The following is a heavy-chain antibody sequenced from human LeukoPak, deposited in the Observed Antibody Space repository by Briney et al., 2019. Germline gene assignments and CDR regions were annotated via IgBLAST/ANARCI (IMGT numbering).Heavy chain of an antibody. J-gene: IGHJ5*01. CDR1: GGSISTSY. CDR3: AKATAGVEATTGFDS. CDR2: IYISGSP. D-gene: IGHD1-26*01. V-gene: IGHV4-4*07. Sequence: PSETLSLTCTVSGGSISTSYWNWIRQPAGKGLEWIGRIYISGSPKYNPSVKSRATMSVDTSKNHFSLRLRSVPAADTAVYYCAKATAGVEATTGFDSWGHGTLVTVAS.